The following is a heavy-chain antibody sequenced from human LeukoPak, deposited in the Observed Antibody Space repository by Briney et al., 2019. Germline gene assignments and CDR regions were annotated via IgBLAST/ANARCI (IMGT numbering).Heavy chain of an antibody. CDR3: ARVFDSSGYWFSRH. Sequence: PGGSLRLSXAASGFTFSSYSMNWVRQAPGKGLEWVSSISSSSSYIYYADSVKGRFTISRDNAKNSLYLQMNSLRAEDTAVYYCARVFDSSGYWFSRHWGQGTLVTVSS. CDR2: ISSSSSYI. CDR1: GFTFSSYS. J-gene: IGHJ4*02. D-gene: IGHD3-22*01. V-gene: IGHV3-21*01.